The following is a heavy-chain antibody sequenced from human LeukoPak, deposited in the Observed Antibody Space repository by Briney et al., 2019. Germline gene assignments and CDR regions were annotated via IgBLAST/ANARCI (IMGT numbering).Heavy chain of an antibody. CDR2: ISYDGSNK. J-gene: IGHJ6*02. CDR3: ARDVGYSSGWSYYYYGMDV. V-gene: IGHV3-30-3*01. CDR1: GFTFSSYA. D-gene: IGHD6-19*01. Sequence: GRSLRLSCAASGFTFSSYAMHWVRQAPGKGLEWVAVISYDGSNKYYADSVKGRFTISRDNSKNTLYLQMNSLRAEDTAVYYCARDVGYSSGWSYYYYGMDVWGQGTTVTVSS.